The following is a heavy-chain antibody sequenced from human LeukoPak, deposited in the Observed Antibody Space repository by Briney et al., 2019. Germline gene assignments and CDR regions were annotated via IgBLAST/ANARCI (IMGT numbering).Heavy chain of an antibody. D-gene: IGHD3-16*02. CDR3: ARGLYDYVWGSYRTEYNWFDP. CDR1: GFTFSSYS. J-gene: IGHJ5*02. CDR2: ISSSSSYI. V-gene: IGHV3-21*04. Sequence: GGSLRLSCAASGFTFSSYSMNWVRQAPGKGLEWVSSISSSSSYIYYADSVKGRFTISRDNAKNSLYLQMNSLRSEDTAVYYCARGLYDYVWGSYRTEYNWFDPWGQGTLVTVSS.